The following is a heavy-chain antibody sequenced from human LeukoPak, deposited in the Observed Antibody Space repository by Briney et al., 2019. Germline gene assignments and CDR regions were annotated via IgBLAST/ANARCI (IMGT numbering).Heavy chain of an antibody. CDR1: GFTFSSYA. V-gene: IGHV3-23*01. CDR3: ARLYGGWH. Sequence: GGSLRLSCAASGFTFSSYAMSWVRQAPGKGLEWVSGISGSGDSTYYADSVKGRFTISRDNSKDTLYLQMNSLRAEDTAVYYCARLYGGWHWGQGTLVTVSS. D-gene: IGHD2-8*01. J-gene: IGHJ4*02. CDR2: ISGSGDST.